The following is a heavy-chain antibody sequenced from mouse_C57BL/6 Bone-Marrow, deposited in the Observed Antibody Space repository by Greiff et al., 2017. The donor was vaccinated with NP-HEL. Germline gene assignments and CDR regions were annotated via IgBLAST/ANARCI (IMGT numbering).Heavy chain of an antibody. CDR3: ARIPLTGTTLDWFAY. J-gene: IGHJ3*01. CDR1: GFSLSTFGMG. V-gene: IGHV8-8*01. Sequence: QVTLKESGPGILQPFQTLSLTCSFSGFSLSTFGMGVGWIRQPSGKGLEWLAHIWWDDDKYYNPALKSRLTISKDTSKNQVFLKIANVDTADTATYYCARIPLTGTTLDWFAYWGQGTLVTVSA. CDR2: IWWDDDK. D-gene: IGHD4-1*01.